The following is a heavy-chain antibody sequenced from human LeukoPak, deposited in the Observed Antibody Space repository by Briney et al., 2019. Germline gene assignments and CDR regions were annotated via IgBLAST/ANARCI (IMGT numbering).Heavy chain of an antibody. CDR3: ARDPGIAVAGTDVFDY. J-gene: IGHJ4*02. Sequence: ASVKVSCKASGGTFSSYAISWVRQAPGQGLEWMGGIIPIFGTANYAQKFQGRVTINTDEATSTDYMEVSSLRSEDTAVYYCARDPGIAVAGTDVFDYWGQGTLVTVSS. CDR1: GGTFSSYA. V-gene: IGHV1-69*05. D-gene: IGHD6-19*01. CDR2: IIPIFGTA.